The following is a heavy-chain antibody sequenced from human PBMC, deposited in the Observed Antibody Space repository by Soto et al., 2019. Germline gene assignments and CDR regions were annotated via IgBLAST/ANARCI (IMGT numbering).Heavy chain of an antibody. CDR2: ISGSGGTT. CDR1: GFTFSSFA. J-gene: IGHJ4*02. V-gene: IGHV3-23*01. D-gene: IGHD6-13*01. CDR3: AKPLYSSSIRVYDY. Sequence: PGGSLRLSCAASGFTFSSFAMNWVRQAPGKGLEWVSVISGSGGTTYYADSVKGRFTISRDNSKNTLYLQMNSLRAEDTAVYYCAKPLYSSSIRVYDYWGQGTLVTVSS.